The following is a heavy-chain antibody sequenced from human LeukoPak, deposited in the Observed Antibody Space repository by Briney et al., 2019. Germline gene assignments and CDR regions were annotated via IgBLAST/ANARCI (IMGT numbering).Heavy chain of an antibody. J-gene: IGHJ5*02. CDR3: ARLSLRWFDP. V-gene: IGHV4-30-4*07. CDR2: IYYSGST. Sequence: SETLSLTCAVSGGSISSGGYSWSWIRQPPGKGLEWIGYIYYSGSTYYNPSLKSRVTISVDTSKNQFSLKLSSVTAADTAVYYCARLSLRWFDPWGQGTLVTVSS. CDR1: GGSISSGGYS.